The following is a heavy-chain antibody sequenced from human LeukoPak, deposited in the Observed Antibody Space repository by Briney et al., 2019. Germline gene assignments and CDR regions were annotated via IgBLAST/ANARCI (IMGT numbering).Heavy chain of an antibody. J-gene: IGHJ4*02. CDR1: GGSISSYY. D-gene: IGHD3-22*01. CDR3: AREGLYYYDSSGYSHLDY. CDR2: IYYSGST. Sequence: PSETLSLTCTVSGGSISSYYWGWIRQPPGKGLEWIGSIYYSGSTYYNPSLKSRVTISVDTSKNQFSLKLSSVTAADTAVYYCAREGLYYYDSSGYSHLDYWGQGTLVTVSS. V-gene: IGHV4-39*07.